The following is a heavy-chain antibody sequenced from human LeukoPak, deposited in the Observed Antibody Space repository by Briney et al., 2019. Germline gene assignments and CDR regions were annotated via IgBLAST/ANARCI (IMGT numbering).Heavy chain of an antibody. D-gene: IGHD2-15*01. J-gene: IGHJ5*02. CDR3: ARDNWDIVVVVAAMSWFDP. V-gene: IGHV1-2*02. Sequence: GASVTVSCKASGYTFTGYYMHWVRQAPGQGLEWMGWINPNSGGTNYAQKVQGRVTMTRDTSISTAYMELSRLRSDDTAVYYCARDNWDIVVVVAAMSWFDPWGQGTLVTVSS. CDR2: INPNSGGT. CDR1: GYTFTGYY.